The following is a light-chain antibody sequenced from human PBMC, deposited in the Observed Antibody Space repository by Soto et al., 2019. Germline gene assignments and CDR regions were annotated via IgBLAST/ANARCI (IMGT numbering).Light chain of an antibody. CDR1: QGIGSY. J-gene: IGKJ1*01. Sequence: AIRMTQSPPSLSASTGDRVTITCRASQGIGSYLAWYQQKPGEAPKLLIYSASTLQSGVPSRFSGSGSGTDFTLTISCLQSEDFATYFCQQYYTYPLTFGQGTKVEIK. CDR3: QQYYTYPLT. V-gene: IGKV1-8*01. CDR2: SAS.